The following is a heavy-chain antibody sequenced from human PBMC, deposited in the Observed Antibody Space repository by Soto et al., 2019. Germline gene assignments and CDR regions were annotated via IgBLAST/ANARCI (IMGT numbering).Heavy chain of an antibody. CDR3: ARVASYGSGTYPPWYDY. CDR1: GYTFTSYY. V-gene: IGHV1-46*03. J-gene: IGHJ4*02. Sequence: EASVKVSCKASGYTFTSYYMHWVRQAPGQGLEWMGIINPSGGSTSYAQKFQGRVTMTRDTSTSTVYMELSSLRSEDTAVYYCARVASYGSGTYPPWYDYWGQGTLVTVSS. CDR2: INPSGGST. D-gene: IGHD3-10*01.